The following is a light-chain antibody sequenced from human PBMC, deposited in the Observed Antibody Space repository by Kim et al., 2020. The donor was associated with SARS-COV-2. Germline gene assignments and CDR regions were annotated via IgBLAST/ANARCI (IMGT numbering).Light chain of an antibody. CDR2: KAS. CDR3: QQYNSYSWT. Sequence: ASVGDRVTLTCRASQSISSWLAWYQQRPGKAPKLLIYKASTLQTGVPSRFSGSGSGTEFTLTISSLQPDDFATYYCQQYNSYSWTFGQGTKVDIK. V-gene: IGKV1-5*03. CDR1: QSISSW. J-gene: IGKJ1*01.